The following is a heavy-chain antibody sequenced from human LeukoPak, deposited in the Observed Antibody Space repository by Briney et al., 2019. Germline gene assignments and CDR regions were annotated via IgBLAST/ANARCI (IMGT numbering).Heavy chain of an antibody. Sequence: GRSLRLSCAASGFTFSSYAMHWVRQAPGKGLEWVAVISYDGSNKYCPDSVKGRFTISRDNSKNTLYLQMNSLRAEDTAVYYCARETPNYDSSGYDYWGQGTLVTVSS. J-gene: IGHJ4*02. CDR3: ARETPNYDSSGYDY. CDR2: ISYDGSNK. CDR1: GFTFSSYA. V-gene: IGHV3-30-3*01. D-gene: IGHD3-22*01.